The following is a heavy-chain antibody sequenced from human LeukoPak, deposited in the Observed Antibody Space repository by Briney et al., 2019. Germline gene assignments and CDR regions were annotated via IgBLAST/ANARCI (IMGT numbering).Heavy chain of an antibody. D-gene: IGHD6-19*01. J-gene: IGHJ4*02. V-gene: IGHV4-59*08. CDR3: ARWYSSGWAFDY. CDR1: GGSISSYY. Sequence: SETLSLTCTVSGGSISSYYWTWIRQPPGKGLGLEWIGYIHYSGSTKYNPSLKSRVTISVDTSKNQFSLKLSSVTAADTAVYYCARWYSSGWAFDYWGQGTLVTVSS. CDR2: IHYSGST.